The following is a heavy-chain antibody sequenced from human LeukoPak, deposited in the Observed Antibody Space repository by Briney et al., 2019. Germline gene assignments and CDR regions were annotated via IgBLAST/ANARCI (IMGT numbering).Heavy chain of an antibody. CDR2: IYSGGST. J-gene: IGHJ4*02. CDR3: ARATPGPKYCSGGSCYSPLDY. D-gene: IGHD2-15*01. CDR1: GFTVSSNY. Sequence: GGSLRLSCAASGFTVSSNYMSWVRQAPGKGLEWVSVIYSGGSTYYADSVKGRFTISRDNSKNTLYLQMNSLRAEDTAVYYCARATPGPKYCSGGSCYSPLDYWGQGTLVTVSS. V-gene: IGHV3-53*01.